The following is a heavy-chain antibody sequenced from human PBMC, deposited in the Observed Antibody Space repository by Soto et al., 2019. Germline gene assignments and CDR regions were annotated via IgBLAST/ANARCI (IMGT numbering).Heavy chain of an antibody. D-gene: IGHD3-9*01. CDR3: ARGRYALGV. CDR2: ITSGGTVF. V-gene: IGHV3-48*03. J-gene: IGHJ6*02. CDR1: GFNVGDYE. Sequence: PGGSLRLSCAASGFNVGDYEMNWVRQAPGKGLEWISMITSGGTVFYYADSVRGRFAISRDDTENSLHLQMNSLRVEDTAMYYCARGRYALGVWGQGTTVNVSS.